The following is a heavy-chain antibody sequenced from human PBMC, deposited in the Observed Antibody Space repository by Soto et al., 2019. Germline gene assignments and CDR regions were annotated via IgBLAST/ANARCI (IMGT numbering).Heavy chain of an antibody. CDR2: INVYNGNT. V-gene: IGHV1-18*01. CDR3: ARGVGSGSYYNQYNWFDP. J-gene: IGHJ5*02. Sequence: SVKVSCKASGYTFTNYGISWVRQAPGQGLEWMGRINVYNGNTKYAQKVQGRVTMTTDTSTSTAYMELRSLRSDDTAVYYCARGVGSGSYYNQYNWFDPWGQGTLVIVSS. D-gene: IGHD3-10*01. CDR1: GYTFTNYG.